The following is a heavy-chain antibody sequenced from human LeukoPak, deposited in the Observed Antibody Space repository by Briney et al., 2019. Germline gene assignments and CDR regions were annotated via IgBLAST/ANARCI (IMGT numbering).Heavy chain of an antibody. CDR3: ARGRSTAWDDASDI. Sequence: ASVKVSCKASGYTFTGFYIHWVRQAPGQGLECMGWTNVNSGGSKYVQKFQGRVTMTRDTSINTAYMELSSLTSDDTAVYYCARGRSTAWDDASDIWGQGTMVTVSS. V-gene: IGHV1-2*02. CDR1: GYTFTGFY. D-gene: IGHD6-13*01. CDR2: TNVNSGGS. J-gene: IGHJ3*02.